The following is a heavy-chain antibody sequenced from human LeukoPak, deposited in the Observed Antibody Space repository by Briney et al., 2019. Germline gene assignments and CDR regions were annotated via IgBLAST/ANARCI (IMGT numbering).Heavy chain of an antibody. CDR2: ISSSTSYI. CDR3: ARATNGRFDI. J-gene: IGHJ3*02. V-gene: IGHV3-21*01. D-gene: IGHD2-8*01. Sequence: GGSLRLSCAASGFTFSSYSMNWVRQAPGKGLEWVSFISSSTSYISYADSVKGRFTVSRDNAKSSLWLQMNSLRAEDTAVYYCARATNGRFDIWGQGTMVTVSS. CDR1: GFTFSSYS.